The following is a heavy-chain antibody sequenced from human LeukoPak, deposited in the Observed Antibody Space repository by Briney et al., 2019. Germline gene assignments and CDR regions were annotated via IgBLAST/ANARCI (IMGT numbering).Heavy chain of an antibody. CDR1: GGTFSSYA. Sequence: SVKVSCKASGGTFSSYAISWERQAPGQGLEWMGGIIPIFGTADYAQKFQGRVTITTDESTSTAYMELSSLRSEDTAVYYCARDGGSYYYDSSGPNWFDPWGQGTLATVSS. V-gene: IGHV1-69*05. D-gene: IGHD3-22*01. CDR2: IIPIFGTA. J-gene: IGHJ5*02. CDR3: ARDGGSYYYDSSGPNWFDP.